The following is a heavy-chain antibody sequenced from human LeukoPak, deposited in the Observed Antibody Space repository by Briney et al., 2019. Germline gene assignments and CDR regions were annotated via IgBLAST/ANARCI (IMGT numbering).Heavy chain of an antibody. D-gene: IGHD4-17*01. CDR2: ISSSSSYI. CDR3: AGDWGGDYVALFHY. V-gene: IGHV3-21*01. Sequence: TGGSLRLSCAASGFTFSSYSMNWVRQAPGKGLEWVSSISSSSSYIYYADSVKGRFTISRDNAKNSLYLQMNSLRAEDTAVYYCAGDWGGDYVALFHYWGQGTLVTVSS. CDR1: GFTFSSYS. J-gene: IGHJ4*02.